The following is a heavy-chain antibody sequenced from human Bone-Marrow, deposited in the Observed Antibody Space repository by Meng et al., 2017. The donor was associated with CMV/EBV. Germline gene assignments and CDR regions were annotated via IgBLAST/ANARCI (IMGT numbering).Heavy chain of an antibody. Sequence: GGSLRLSCAASGFTFSSYAMSWVRQAPGKGLEWVSAISGSGGSTYYADSVKGRFTICRDNSKNTLYLQMNRLRAEDTAVYYCAKAGAIFDSSGRRCPFDYWGQGTLVTVSS. CDR2: ISGSGGST. CDR3: AKAGAIFDSSGRRCPFDY. CDR1: GFTFSSYA. J-gene: IGHJ4*02. D-gene: IGHD3-22*01. V-gene: IGHV3-23*01.